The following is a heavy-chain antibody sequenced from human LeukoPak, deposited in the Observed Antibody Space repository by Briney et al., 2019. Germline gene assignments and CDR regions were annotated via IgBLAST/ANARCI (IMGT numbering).Heavy chain of an antibody. J-gene: IGHJ4*02. CDR3: AKVRAPSGWFNSDY. CDR1: GFTFTSYS. Sequence: GGSLRLSCAASGFTFTSYSMNWVRQAPGKGLEWVSTISGGGGSTYYADSVMGRFTISRDNSKNTLYLQVNSLRAEDTAVYYCAKVRAPSGWFNSDYWGQGTLVTVCS. CDR2: ISGGGGST. D-gene: IGHD6-19*01. V-gene: IGHV3-23*01.